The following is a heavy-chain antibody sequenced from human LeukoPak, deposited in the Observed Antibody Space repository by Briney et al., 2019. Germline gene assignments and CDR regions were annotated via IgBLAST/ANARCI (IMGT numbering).Heavy chain of an antibody. D-gene: IGHD2-8*01. CDR2: IYPGDSDT. CDR1: GYSFISYW. V-gene: IGHV5-51*01. J-gene: IGHJ5*02. CDR3: TRQLIRNWFDP. Sequence: GESLKISCKGSGYSFISYWIGWVRQMPGKGLEWMGIIYPGDSDTRYSPSFQGQVTLSADKSISTAYLQWSSLKASDTAMYYCTRQLIRNWFDPWGQGTLVTVSS.